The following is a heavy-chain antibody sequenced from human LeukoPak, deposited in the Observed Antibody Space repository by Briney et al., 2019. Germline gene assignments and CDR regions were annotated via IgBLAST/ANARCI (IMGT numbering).Heavy chain of an antibody. V-gene: IGHV3-30-3*01. Sequence: GRSLRLSCAASGFTFSSYAMHWVRQAPGKGLEWVAVISYDGSNKYYADSVKGRFTISRDNSKNTLYLQMSSLRAEDTAVYYCARDLSRYFDWSPDYWGQGTLVTVSS. CDR2: ISYDGSNK. J-gene: IGHJ4*02. CDR1: GFTFSSYA. D-gene: IGHD3-9*01. CDR3: ARDLSRYFDWSPDY.